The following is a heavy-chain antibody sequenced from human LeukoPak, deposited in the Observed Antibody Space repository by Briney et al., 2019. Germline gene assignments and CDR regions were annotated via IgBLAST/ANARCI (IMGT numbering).Heavy chain of an antibody. Sequence: GGSLRLSCAASGFTFSSYGMHWVRQAPGKGLEWVAFIRYDGSNKYYADSVKGRFTISRDNSKNTLYLQMNSLRAKDTAVYYCARGVRNSSGYYSIYFDYWGQGTLVTVSS. CDR1: GFTFSSYG. CDR2: IRYDGSNK. J-gene: IGHJ4*02. CDR3: ARGVRNSSGYYSIYFDY. V-gene: IGHV3-30*02. D-gene: IGHD3-22*01.